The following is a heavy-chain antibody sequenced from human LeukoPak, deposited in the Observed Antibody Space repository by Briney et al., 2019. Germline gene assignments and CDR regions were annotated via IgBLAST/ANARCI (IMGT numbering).Heavy chain of an antibody. CDR1: GGTFSSYA. V-gene: IGHV1-69*05. D-gene: IGHD6-13*01. CDR2: IIPIFGTA. CDR3: ARDTAAAGSYFDY. Sequence: GASVKVSCKASGGTFSSYAISWVRQAPGQGLEWMGRIIPIFGTANYAQKFQGRVTITTDESTSTAYMELSSLRSEHTTVYYCARDTAAAGSYFDYWGQGTLVTVSS. J-gene: IGHJ4*02.